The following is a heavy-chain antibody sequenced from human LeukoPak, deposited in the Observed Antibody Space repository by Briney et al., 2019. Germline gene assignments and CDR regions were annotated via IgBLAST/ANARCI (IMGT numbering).Heavy chain of an antibody. CDR3: AREVYCSGGSCYSY. CDR2: IYYSGST. V-gene: IGHV4-59*01. CDR1: GGFISSYY. D-gene: IGHD2-15*01. J-gene: IGHJ4*02. Sequence: SETLSLTCTVSGGFISSYYWSWIRQPPGKGLEWIGYIYYSGSTNYNPSLKSRVTISVDTSKNQFSLKLSSVTAADTAVYYCAREVYCSGGSCYSYWGQETLVTVSS.